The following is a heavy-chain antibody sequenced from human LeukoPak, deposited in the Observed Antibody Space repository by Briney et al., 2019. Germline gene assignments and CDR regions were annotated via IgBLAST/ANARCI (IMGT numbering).Heavy chain of an antibody. Sequence: ASVKVSCKVSGYTLTELSMHWVRQAPGKGLEWMGGFDPEDGETIYAQKFQGRVTMTEDTSTDTAYMELSSLRSEDTAVYYCATHYDFWSGYYFFDYWGQGTLVTVSS. V-gene: IGHV1-24*01. CDR1: GYTLTELS. CDR3: ATHYDFWSGYYFFDY. D-gene: IGHD3-3*01. J-gene: IGHJ4*02. CDR2: FDPEDGET.